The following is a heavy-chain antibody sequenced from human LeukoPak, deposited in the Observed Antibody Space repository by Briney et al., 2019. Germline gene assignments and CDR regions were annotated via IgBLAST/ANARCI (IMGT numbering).Heavy chain of an antibody. CDR1: GFTFSTHG. Sequence: PGGSLRPSCAASGFTFSTHGMHWVRQAPGKGLEWVSAISGSGGSTYYADSVKGRFTISRDDSKNTLYLQMNSLRAEDTAVYYCANVCVGATCPFDYWGQGTLVTVSS. V-gene: IGHV3-23*01. CDR3: ANVCVGATCPFDY. D-gene: IGHD1-26*01. CDR2: ISGSGGST. J-gene: IGHJ4*02.